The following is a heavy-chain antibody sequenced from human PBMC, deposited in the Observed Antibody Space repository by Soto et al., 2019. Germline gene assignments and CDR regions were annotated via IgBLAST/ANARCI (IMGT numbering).Heavy chain of an antibody. CDR3: ARGVGSGSYYNQYNWFDP. D-gene: IGHD3-10*01. CDR1: GYTFTNYG. V-gene: IGHV1-18*01. J-gene: IGHJ5*02. CDR2: ISAYNGNT. Sequence: QVQLVQSGAEVKKPGASVKDSCKASGYTFTNYGISWVRQAPGQGLEWMGWISAYNGNTKYAQKLQGRVTMTTDTSTSTAYMELRSLRSDDTAVYYCARGVGSGSYYNQYNWFDPWGQGTLVTVSS.